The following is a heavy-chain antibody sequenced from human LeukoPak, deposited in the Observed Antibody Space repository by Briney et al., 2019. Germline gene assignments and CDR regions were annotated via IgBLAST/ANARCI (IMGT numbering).Heavy chain of an antibody. V-gene: IGHV5-51*01. CDR1: GYRFTSYW. J-gene: IGHJ3*02. CDR3: ARRRGRYSGDAFDI. CDR2: IYPGDSDT. D-gene: IGHD1-26*01. Sequence: GESLKISCKGSGYRFTSYWIGWVRQMPGKGLEWMGFIYPGDSDTRYSPSFQGQVTISADKSMSTAYLQWSSLKASDTDMYYCARRRGRYSGDAFDIWGQGAMVTVSS.